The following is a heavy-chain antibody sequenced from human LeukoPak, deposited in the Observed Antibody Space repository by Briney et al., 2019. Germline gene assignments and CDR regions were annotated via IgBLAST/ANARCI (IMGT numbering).Heavy chain of an antibody. CDR2: IYYSGST. V-gene: IGHV4-61*01. J-gene: IGHJ4*02. CDR3: ARAQGVNYYDSSGLDY. CDR1: RGSVSSGSYY. D-gene: IGHD3-22*01. Sequence: SETLSLTCTVSRGSVSSGSYYWSWIRQPPGKGLEWIGYIYYSGSTNYNPSLKSRVTISVDTSKNQFSLKLSSVTAADTAVYYCARAQGVNYYDSSGLDYWGQGTLVTVSS.